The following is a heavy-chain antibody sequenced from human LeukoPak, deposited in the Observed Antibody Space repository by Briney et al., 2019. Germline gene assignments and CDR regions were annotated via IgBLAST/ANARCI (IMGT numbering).Heavy chain of an antibody. V-gene: IGHV1-69*04. CDR1: GGTFSSYA. CDR3: ARIYDFWSEGYLNYYYGMDV. D-gene: IGHD3-3*01. J-gene: IGHJ6*02. CDR2: IIPILGIA. Sequence: ASVKVSCKASGGTFSSYAISWVRQAPGQGLEWMGRIIPILGIANYAQKFQGRVTITADKSTSTAYMELSSLRSEDTAVYYCARIYDFWSEGYLNYYYGMDVWGQGTTVTVSS.